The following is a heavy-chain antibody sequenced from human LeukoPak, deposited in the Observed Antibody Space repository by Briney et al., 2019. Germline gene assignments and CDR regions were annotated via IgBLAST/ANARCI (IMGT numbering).Heavy chain of an antibody. CDR3: AAGGRV. J-gene: IGHJ6*02. D-gene: IGHD3-10*01. CDR2: IQSKTDGGTT. CDR1: GFTFSSYW. V-gene: IGHV3-15*01. Sequence: GGSLRLSCAASGFTFSSYWMNWVRQAPGKGLEWVGRIQSKTDGGTTEYAAPVKGRFTISRDDSTNTLYLQMNSLKTEDTGVYYCAAGGRVWGPGTTVTVSS.